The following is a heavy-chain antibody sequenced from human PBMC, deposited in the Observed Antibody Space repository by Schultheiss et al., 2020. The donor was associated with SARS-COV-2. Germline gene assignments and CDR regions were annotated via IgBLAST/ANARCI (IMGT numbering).Heavy chain of an antibody. CDR1: GYSFTSYW. V-gene: IGHV5-51*01. CDR3: ARHRDWGSSHYGMDV. J-gene: IGHJ6*02. Sequence: GGSLRLSCKGSGYSFTSYWIGWVRQMPGKGLQWMGIIYPDDSETRYSPSFQGQVTISADKSINTAYLQWSSLKASDTAIYYCARHRDWGSSHYGMDVWGQGTTVTVSS. D-gene: IGHD7-27*01. CDR2: IYPDDSET.